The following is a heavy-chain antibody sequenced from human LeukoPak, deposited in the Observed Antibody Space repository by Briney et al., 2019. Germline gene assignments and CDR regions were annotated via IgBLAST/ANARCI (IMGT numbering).Heavy chain of an antibody. CDR3: AKDRNYYGSGSYFDY. J-gene: IGHJ4*02. CDR2: ISWNSGSI. D-gene: IGHD3-10*01. Sequence: PGGSLRLSCAASGFTFSSYSMTWVRQAPGKGLEGVSGISWNSGSIGYADSVKGRFTISRDNAKNSLYLQMNSLRAEDMALYYCAKDRNYYGSGSYFDYWGQGTLVTVSS. CDR1: GFTFSSYS. V-gene: IGHV3-9*03.